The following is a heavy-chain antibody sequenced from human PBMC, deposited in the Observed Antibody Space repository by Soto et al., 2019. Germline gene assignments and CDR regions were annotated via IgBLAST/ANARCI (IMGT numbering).Heavy chain of an antibody. J-gene: IGHJ4*02. CDR1: GYTFTSYW. CDR2: INPGDSDT. D-gene: IGHD3-22*01. CDR3: ARQGPAVVIDY. Sequence: GESLKISCKASGYTFTSYWIGWVRQMPGKGLEWMGIINPGDSDTRYGPSFQGQVTISADKSISTAYLHWSSLKASDTAMYYCARQGPAVVIDYWGQGTMVTAPQ. V-gene: IGHV5-51*01.